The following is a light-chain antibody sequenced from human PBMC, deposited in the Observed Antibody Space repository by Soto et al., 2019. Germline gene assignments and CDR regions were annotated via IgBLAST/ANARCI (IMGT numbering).Light chain of an antibody. Sequence: ETVMTQSPATLSVSPGERVTLSCRASQSVSSNLAWYQQKPGQAPRLLIYGASTRATGIPARFSGSGSGTEFTLTISSLLSEDLAVYYCQHYNNWPPMYTFGQGTKLDIK. CDR3: QHYNNWPPMYT. CDR1: QSVSSN. V-gene: IGKV3-15*01. J-gene: IGKJ2*01. CDR2: GAS.